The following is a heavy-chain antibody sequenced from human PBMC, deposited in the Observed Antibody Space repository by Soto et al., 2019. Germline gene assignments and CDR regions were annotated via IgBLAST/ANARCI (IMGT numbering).Heavy chain of an antibody. CDR2: INPSGGST. CDR3: ARSVTADY. V-gene: IGHV1-46*03. Sequence: QVQLVQSGAEVKKPGASVTVSCKASGYTFTSDYINWVRQAPGQGLEWMGIINPSGGSTSYAQKFQGRVTMTGDTSTSTVYMELTSLRSDDTAVYYCARSVTADYWGQGTLVTVSS. CDR1: GYTFTSDY. J-gene: IGHJ4*02. D-gene: IGHD4-4*01.